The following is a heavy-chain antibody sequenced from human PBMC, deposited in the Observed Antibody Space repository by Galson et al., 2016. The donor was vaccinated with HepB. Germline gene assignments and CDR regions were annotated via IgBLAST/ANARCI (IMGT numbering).Heavy chain of an antibody. D-gene: IGHD5-12*01. CDR1: GFTFSSYA. J-gene: IGHJ4*02. CDR3: AKLRRLWLDFDH. Sequence: SLRLSCAASGFTFSSYAMTWVRQAPGKGLEWVSAISSSGGDTLYADSVKGRFTISRDNSKNTLWLQVNSLRVEDTAVYFCAKLRRLWLDFDHWGQGALVTVSS. V-gene: IGHV3-23*01. CDR2: ISSSGGDT.